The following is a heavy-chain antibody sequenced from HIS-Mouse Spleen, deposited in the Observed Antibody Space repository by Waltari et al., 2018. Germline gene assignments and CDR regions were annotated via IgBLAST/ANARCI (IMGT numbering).Heavy chain of an antibody. V-gene: IGHV4-39*07. CDR2: IYYSGST. J-gene: IGHJ5*02. CDR3: ARDYGDNWFDP. D-gene: IGHD4-17*01. Sequence: QLQLQESGPGLVKPSETLSLPCTVPGGSISSSSYYWGWIRQPPGTGLEWIGSIYYSGSTYYNPSLKSRVTISVDTSKNQFSLKLSSVTAADTAVYYCARDYGDNWFDPWGQGTLVTVSS. CDR1: GGSISSSSYY.